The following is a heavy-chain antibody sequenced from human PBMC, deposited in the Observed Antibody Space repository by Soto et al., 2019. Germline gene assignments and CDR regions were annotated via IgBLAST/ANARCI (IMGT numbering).Heavy chain of an antibody. D-gene: IGHD2-2*02. CDR1: GVNFSSYA. J-gene: IGHJ6*02. CDR3: PTEGNCSSTSCYIENYYYGMDV. V-gene: IGHV1-69*13. CDR2: ITAISATP. Sequence: SVKVSCKASGVNFSSYAISWVRQAHGQGLEWMVGITAISATPNSPQKFQGRLAITAAESPSTAYMELSSLRSEYTAVYYCPTEGNCSSTSCYIENYYYGMDVWDQCTRVTVSS.